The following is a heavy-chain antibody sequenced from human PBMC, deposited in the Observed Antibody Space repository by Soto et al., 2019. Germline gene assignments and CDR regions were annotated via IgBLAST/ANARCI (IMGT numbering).Heavy chain of an antibody. CDR2: IYYSGST. Sequence: SETLSLTCTVSGGSISSYYWSWIRQPPGKGLEWIGYIYYSGSTNYNPSLKSRVTISVDTSKNQFSLKLSPVTAADTAVYYCARLTTVTVYYYYYMDVWGKGTTVTVSS. CDR1: GGSISSYY. D-gene: IGHD4-17*01. CDR3: ARLTTVTVYYYYYMDV. J-gene: IGHJ6*03. V-gene: IGHV4-59*01.